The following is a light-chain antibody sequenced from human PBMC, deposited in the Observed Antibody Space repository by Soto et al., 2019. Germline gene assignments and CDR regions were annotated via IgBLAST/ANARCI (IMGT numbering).Light chain of an antibody. V-gene: IGLV2-14*01. Sequence: QSVLTQPASVSGSPGQSIAISCTGTRSDVGAYNYVSWYQQHPGKAPKLMISEVTNRPSGVSDRFSGSKSGNTASLNISGLQAEEGADYYCSSYTVSVAPYVFGTGTKVTV. CDR2: EVT. CDR1: RSDVGAYNY. J-gene: IGLJ1*01. CDR3: SSYTVSVAPYV.